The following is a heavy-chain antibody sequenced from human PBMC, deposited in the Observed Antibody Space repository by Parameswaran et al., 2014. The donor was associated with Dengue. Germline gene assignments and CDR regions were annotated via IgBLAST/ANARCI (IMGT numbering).Heavy chain of an antibody. CDR2: ISSSGSTI. Sequence: WIRQPPGKGLEWVSCISSSGSTIYYADSVKGRFTISRDNAKNSLYLQMNSLRAEDTAVYYCARGIVVVPAAIGDAFDIWGQGTMVTVSS. J-gene: IGHJ3*02. D-gene: IGHD2-2*02. CDR3: ARGIVVVPAAIGDAFDI. V-gene: IGHV3-11*01.